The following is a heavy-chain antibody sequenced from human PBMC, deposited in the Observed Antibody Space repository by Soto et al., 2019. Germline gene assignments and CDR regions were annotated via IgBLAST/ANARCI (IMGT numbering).Heavy chain of an antibody. V-gene: IGHV3-30*18. Sequence: GGSLRLSCAASGFTFSSYAMSWVRQAPGKGLEWVAVISDGGSNKYYADSVKGRFAISRDNSKNTLYLQMNSLRAEDTAVYYCAKVINRYSGRYNEYFDYWGQGTLVTVSS. J-gene: IGHJ4*02. CDR2: ISDGGSNK. D-gene: IGHD1-26*01. CDR3: AKVINRYSGRYNEYFDY. CDR1: GFTFSSYA.